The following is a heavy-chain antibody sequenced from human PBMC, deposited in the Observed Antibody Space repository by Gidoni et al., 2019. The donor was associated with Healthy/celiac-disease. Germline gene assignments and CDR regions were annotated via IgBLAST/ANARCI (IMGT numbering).Heavy chain of an antibody. V-gene: IGHV1-69*04. J-gene: IGHJ6*02. CDR2: IIPILGIA. CDR3: ARSGPGVVPAARFHYGMDV. CDR1: GGTFRSYA. D-gene: IGHD2-2*01. Sequence: QVQLVQSGAEVKKPGSSVKVSCKASGGTFRSYAISWVRQAPGQGLEWMGRIIPILGIANYAQKFQGRVTITADKSTSTAYMELSSLRSEDTAVYYCARSGPGVVPAARFHYGMDVWGQGTTVTVSS.